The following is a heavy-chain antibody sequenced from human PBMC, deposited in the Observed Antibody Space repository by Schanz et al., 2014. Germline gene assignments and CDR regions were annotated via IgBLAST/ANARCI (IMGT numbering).Heavy chain of an antibody. J-gene: IGHJ2*01. Sequence: QVQLQESGPGLVKPSQTLSLTCTVSGGSIRSGTYYWSWIRQPAGKALEWVGRVFPNGITNYNPSLKRRVTISLDTSKNQLSWTLRSLAAADTAVYYCARDTTWRLDLWGRGTLVTVSS. D-gene: IGHD1-1*01. CDR2: VFPNGIT. CDR1: GGSIRSGTYY. V-gene: IGHV4-61*02. CDR3: ARDTTWRLDL.